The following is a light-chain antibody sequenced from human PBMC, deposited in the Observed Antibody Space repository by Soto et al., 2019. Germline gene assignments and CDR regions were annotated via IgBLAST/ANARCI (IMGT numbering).Light chain of an antibody. Sequence: EIVLTQSPATLSLSPGERATLSCRASKSVSSYLAWYQQKPGQAPRLLIYDASNRATGIPARFSGSGSGTDFTLTISSLEPEAFAVYYCQQRSNWPTFGQGTKVEIK. CDR2: DAS. CDR1: KSVSSY. J-gene: IGKJ1*01. CDR3: QQRSNWPT. V-gene: IGKV3-11*01.